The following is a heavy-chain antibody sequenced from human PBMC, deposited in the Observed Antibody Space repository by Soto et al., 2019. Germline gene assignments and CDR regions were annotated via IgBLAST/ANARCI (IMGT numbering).Heavy chain of an antibody. V-gene: IGHV3-33*01. D-gene: IGHD2-2*01. Sequence: GGSLRLSCAASGFTFSSYGMHWVRQAPGKGLEWVAVIWYDGSNKYYADSVKGRFTISRDNSKNTLYLQMNSLRAEDTAVYYCARRGLYCSSTSCSTRYNYYYYYMDVWGKGTTVTVSS. CDR3: ARRGLYCSSTSCSTRYNYYYYYMDV. CDR1: GFTFSSYG. J-gene: IGHJ6*03. CDR2: IWYDGSNK.